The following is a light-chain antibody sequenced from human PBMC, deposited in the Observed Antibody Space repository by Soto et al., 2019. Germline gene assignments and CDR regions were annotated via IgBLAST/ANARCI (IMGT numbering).Light chain of an antibody. CDR1: SSDVGGYNY. CDR2: EVS. Sequence: QSALTQPASVSGSPGQSITISCTGTSSDVGGYNYVSWYQHHPGKAPKLMIYEVSNRPSGVSNRFSGSKSGNTASLTISGLQAEDEADYYCSSYTTTNTYVFGTGTKVTVL. CDR3: SSYTTTNTYV. V-gene: IGLV2-14*01. J-gene: IGLJ1*01.